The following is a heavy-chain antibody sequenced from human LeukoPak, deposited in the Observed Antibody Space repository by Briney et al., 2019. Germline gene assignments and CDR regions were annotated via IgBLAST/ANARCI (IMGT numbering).Heavy chain of an antibody. CDR3: AKDLRYQLRYILDY. J-gene: IGHJ4*02. V-gene: IGHV4-30-4*01. Sequence: SETLSLTCTVSGGSISSGDYYWSWIRQPPGKGLEWIGYIYYSGSTYYNPSLKSRVTISVDTSKNQFSLKLSSVTAADTAVYYCAKDLRYQLRYILDYWGQGTLVTVSS. CDR2: IYYSGST. CDR1: GGSISSGDYY. D-gene: IGHD2-2*01.